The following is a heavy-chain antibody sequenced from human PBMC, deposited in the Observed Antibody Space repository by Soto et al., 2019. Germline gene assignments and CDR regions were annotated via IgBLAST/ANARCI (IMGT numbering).Heavy chain of an antibody. V-gene: IGHV4-4*02. CDR2: IYHSGST. Sequence: QVQLQESGPGLVKPSGTLSLTCAVSGGSISSSNWWSWVRQPPGKGLEWIGEIYHSGSTNYNPSLKRRVTKSVDKSRNQFYLKLSAVTAADTAVYYCARASRAAAGRHGARMDVWGQGTTVTVSS. J-gene: IGHJ6*02. CDR1: GGSISSSNW. CDR3: ARASRAAAGRHGARMDV. D-gene: IGHD6-13*01.